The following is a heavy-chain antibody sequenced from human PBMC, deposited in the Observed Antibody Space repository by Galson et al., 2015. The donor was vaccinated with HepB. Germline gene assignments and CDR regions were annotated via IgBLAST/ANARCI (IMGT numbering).Heavy chain of an antibody. J-gene: IGHJ5*02. D-gene: IGHD3-10*01. CDR3: AKRTYGSGSYYNLHPHVSWFDP. CDR1: GFTFSSYA. CDR2: ISGSGGST. V-gene: IGHV3-23*01. Sequence: SLRLSCAASGFTFSSYAMSWVRQAPGKGLEWVSAISGSGGSTYYADSVKGRFTISRDNSKNTLYLQMNSLRAEDTAVYYCAKRTYGSGSYYNLHPHVSWFDPWGQGTLVTVSS.